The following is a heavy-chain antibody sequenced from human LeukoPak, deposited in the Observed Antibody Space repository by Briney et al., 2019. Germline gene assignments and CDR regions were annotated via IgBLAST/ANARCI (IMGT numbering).Heavy chain of an antibody. D-gene: IGHD3-16*01. CDR3: AYGKYYFYY. CDR1: GSMFTSNW. J-gene: IGHJ4*02. CDR2: IYPGDSDT. V-gene: IGHV5-51*01. Sequence: LGESLKISCKGSGSMFTSNWIALVRQMPGKGLEWMGIIYPGDSDTRYSPSFQGQVTISADESISTAYLQWSSLRVPDTAIYFCAYGKYYFYYWGQGTLVTVSS.